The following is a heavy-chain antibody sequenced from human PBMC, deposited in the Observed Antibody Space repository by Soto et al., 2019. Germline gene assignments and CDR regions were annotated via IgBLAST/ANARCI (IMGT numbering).Heavy chain of an antibody. V-gene: IGHV1-18*01. J-gene: IGHJ5*02. CDR1: GYTFTNYG. D-gene: IGHD5-12*01. CDR2: ISGYDGDR. CDR3: ARDYDRWAEDWFDP. Sequence: QVQLVQSGAEMKNPGASVKVSCKASGYTFTNYGISWVRQAPGQGPEWMGWISGYDGDRKYAQKFQGRVTMTTDTSTSTAYMELGSLTSDVTPVYYCARDYDRWAEDWFDPWGQGTLVTVSS.